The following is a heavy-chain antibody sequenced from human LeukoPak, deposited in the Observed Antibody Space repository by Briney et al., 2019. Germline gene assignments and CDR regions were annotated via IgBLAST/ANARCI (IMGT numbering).Heavy chain of an antibody. CDR2: INWNGGST. CDR3: ARDLAAQLDY. Sequence: GGSLRLSCAASGFTFDDYGMSWVRQAPGKGLEWVSGINWNGGSTGYADSVKGRFTISRDNAKNSLYLQVNSLRAEATALYYCARDLAAQLDYWGQGTLVTVSS. J-gene: IGHJ4*02. D-gene: IGHD1-1*01. V-gene: IGHV3-20*04. CDR1: GFTFDDYG.